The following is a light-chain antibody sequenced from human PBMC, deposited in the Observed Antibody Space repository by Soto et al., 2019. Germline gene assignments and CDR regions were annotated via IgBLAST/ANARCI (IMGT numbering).Light chain of an antibody. J-gene: IGKJ1*01. Sequence: EIVMTQSPATLSVPPGQRATLSCRASQSVSSNLAWYQQKPGQAPRLLSYGASNRATGIPARFSGSGSGTEFTLTISSLQSEDFAVYYCQQYNNWPRTFGRGTKVDIK. CDR2: GAS. CDR3: QQYNNWPRT. V-gene: IGKV3-15*01. CDR1: QSVSSN.